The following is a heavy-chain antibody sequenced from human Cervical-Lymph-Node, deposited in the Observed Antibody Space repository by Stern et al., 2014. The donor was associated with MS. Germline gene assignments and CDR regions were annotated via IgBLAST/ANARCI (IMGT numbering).Heavy chain of an antibody. CDR3: TRDPYSAEKEAFDY. V-gene: IGHV1-46*01. Sequence: VQLVQSGAEVKKPGATVKVSCKASGYTFPNYFMHWVRQAPGQGFEWMGIINPSDGSTTYAPKFQDRVTMTEDTSTSTVYMELSSLRSQDTAVYYFTRDPYSAEKEAFDYWGQGTLVTVSS. CDR1: GYTFPNYF. J-gene: IGHJ4*02. CDR2: INPSDGST. D-gene: IGHD2-21*01.